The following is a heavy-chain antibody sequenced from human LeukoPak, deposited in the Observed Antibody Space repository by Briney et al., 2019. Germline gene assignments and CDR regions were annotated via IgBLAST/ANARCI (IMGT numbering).Heavy chain of an antibody. CDR1: GYTQEHYP. CDR2: ISWNSGNI. J-gene: IGHJ6*02. CDR3: AKDLKSWYHYYAMDV. Sequence: GSSLTLSCAASGYTQEHYPMHGLRQATGKALEGLSDISWNSGNIGYADSVKGRFTISRDNAKNSLYLQMNSLRAEDTALYYCAKDLKSWYHYYAMDVWGQGTTVTVSS. D-gene: IGHD6-13*01. V-gene: IGHV3-9*01.